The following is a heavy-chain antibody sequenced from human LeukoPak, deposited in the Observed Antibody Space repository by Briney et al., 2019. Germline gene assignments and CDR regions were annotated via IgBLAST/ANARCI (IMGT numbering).Heavy chain of an antibody. CDR2: IIPIFGTA. D-gene: IGHD6-19*01. Sequence: ASVKVSCKASGGTFSSYAISWVRQAPGQGLEWMGGIIPIFGTANYAQKFQGRVTITADKSTSTAYMELSSLRSEDTAVYYCARGRGTQQWLVLAADYWGQGTLVTVSS. V-gene: IGHV1-69*06. J-gene: IGHJ4*02. CDR1: GGTFSSYA. CDR3: ARGRGTQQWLVLAADY.